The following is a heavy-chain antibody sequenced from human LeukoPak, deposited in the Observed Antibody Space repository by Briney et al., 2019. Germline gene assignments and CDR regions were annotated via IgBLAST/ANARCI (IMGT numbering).Heavy chain of an antibody. Sequence: SETLSLTCAVYGGSFSGYYWSWIRQPPGKGLEWIGEINHSGSTNYNPSLKSRVTISVDTSKNQFSLKLSSVTAADTAVYYCARGWAYGPYFDYWGPGTLVTVSS. CDR2: INHSGST. CDR1: GGSFSGYY. CDR3: ARGWAYGPYFDY. V-gene: IGHV4-34*01. J-gene: IGHJ4*02. D-gene: IGHD3-10*01.